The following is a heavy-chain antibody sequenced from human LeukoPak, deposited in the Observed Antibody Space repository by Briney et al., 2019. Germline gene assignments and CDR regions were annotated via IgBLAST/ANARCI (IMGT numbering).Heavy chain of an antibody. Sequence: ASETLSLTCTVSGGSISSSTYSWGWIRQPPGKGLEWIGNIYYSGSTFYNPSLKSRVTISLDTSKHQFSLKLTSVTAADTAVYYCARDRVVPAAIYWFDPWGQGTLVTVSS. CDR3: ARDRVVPAAIYWFDP. CDR1: GGSISSSTYS. D-gene: IGHD2-2*02. J-gene: IGHJ5*02. CDR2: IYYSGST. V-gene: IGHV4-39*07.